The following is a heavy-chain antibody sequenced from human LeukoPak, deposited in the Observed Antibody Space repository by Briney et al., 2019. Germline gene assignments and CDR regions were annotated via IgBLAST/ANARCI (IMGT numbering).Heavy chain of an antibody. CDR3: ARRGPYFDY. V-gene: IGHV3-21*05. Sequence: SGGSLRLSCTASGLIFSNHGMNWVRQAPGKGLEWISYISSTSSDIYYLDSVKGRFTISRDNAKNSLYLQMNSLRAEDTSIYYCARRGPYFDYWGQGILVTVSS. J-gene: IGHJ4*02. CDR1: GLIFSNHG. D-gene: IGHD3-10*01. CDR2: ISSTSSDI.